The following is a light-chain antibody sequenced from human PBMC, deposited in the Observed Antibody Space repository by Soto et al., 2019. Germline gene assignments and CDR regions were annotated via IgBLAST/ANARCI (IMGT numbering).Light chain of an antibody. Sequence: QAVVTQPPSASGTPGQRVTISCSGSTSNLGSNFIYWYQQLPGAAPKLLISRNDERPSGVPDRFSGSKSGTSASLAISGLRSEDEADYHCAAWDDSLIAVVFGGGTKLTVL. CDR3: AAWDDSLIAVV. J-gene: IGLJ3*02. CDR2: RND. CDR1: TSNLGSNF. V-gene: IGLV1-47*01.